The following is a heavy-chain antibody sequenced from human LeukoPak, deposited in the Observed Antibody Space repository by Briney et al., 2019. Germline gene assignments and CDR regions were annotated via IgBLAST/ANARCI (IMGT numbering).Heavy chain of an antibody. V-gene: IGHV3-21*01. D-gene: IGHD6-13*01. CDR3: ARDAKTQDSSQPDY. Sequence: PGGSLRLSCAASGFTFSSYTINWVRQTPGGGLEWVSSISGGGTYIYYADSVKGRFTISRDNAKNSLYLQMNNLRVEDTAVYYCARDAKTQDSSQPDYWGQGTLVTVSS. CDR2: ISGGGTYI. J-gene: IGHJ4*02. CDR1: GFTFSSYT.